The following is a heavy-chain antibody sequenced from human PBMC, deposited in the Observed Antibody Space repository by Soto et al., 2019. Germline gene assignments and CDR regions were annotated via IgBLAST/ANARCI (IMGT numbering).Heavy chain of an antibody. CDR2: IYWDDAK. V-gene: IGHV2-5*02. J-gene: IGHJ4*02. Sequence: QITLNESGPTLVKPTQTLTLTCIFSGFSLTTSGVGVGWIRQSPGKAPEWLALIYWDDAKRYSPSLKSRLTITKDTSKNQVVLTMANLDPADTTTYYCAHRVLRTVFGLVTTTAIYFDFWGQGTPVAVSS. CDR3: AHRVLRTVFGLVTTTAIYFDF. D-gene: IGHD3-3*01. CDR1: GFSLTTSGVG.